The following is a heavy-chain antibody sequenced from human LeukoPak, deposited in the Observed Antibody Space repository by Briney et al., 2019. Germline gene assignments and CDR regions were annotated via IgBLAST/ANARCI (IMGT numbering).Heavy chain of an antibody. CDR2: ISSSGSTK. V-gene: IGHV3-48*03. CDR3: AREIDLAIAAAGFPLDY. CDR1: GFTVSTYE. Sequence: PGGSLRLSCAASGFTVSTYEMNWVRQAPGKGLEWVSYISSSGSTKYYADSVRGRFTISRDNAKNSLYLQMDSLRAEDTAFYYCAREIDLAIAAAGFPLDYWGQGTLVTVSS. D-gene: IGHD6-13*01. J-gene: IGHJ4*02.